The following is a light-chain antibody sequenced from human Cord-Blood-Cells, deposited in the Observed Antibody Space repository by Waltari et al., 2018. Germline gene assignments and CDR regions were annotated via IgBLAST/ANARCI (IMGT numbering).Light chain of an antibody. Sequence: DVVMTQSPLSLPVNLGQPASISCRSSQSLVHSDGNTYLNWFQQRPGQSPRRLIYKVSNRDSGVPDRFSGSGSGTDFTLKISRVEAEDVGVYYCMQGTHWPWTFGQGTKVEIK. V-gene: IGKV2-30*02. CDR1: QSLVHSDGNTY. CDR3: MQGTHWPWT. CDR2: KVS. J-gene: IGKJ1*01.